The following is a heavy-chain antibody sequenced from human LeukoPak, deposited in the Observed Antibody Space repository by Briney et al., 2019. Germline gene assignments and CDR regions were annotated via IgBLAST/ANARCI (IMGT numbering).Heavy chain of an antibody. V-gene: IGHV1-46*01. CDR2: INPSGGST. D-gene: IGHD3-10*01. Sequence: ASVKVSCKASGYTFTSYGITWVRQAPGQGLEWMGIINPSGGSTSYAQKFQGRVTMTRDTSTSTVYMELSSLRSEDTAVYYCARDKKGIYYYGSGSYLGGWFDPWGQGTLVTVSS. CDR1: GYTFTSYG. CDR3: ARDKKGIYYYGSGSYLGGWFDP. J-gene: IGHJ5*02.